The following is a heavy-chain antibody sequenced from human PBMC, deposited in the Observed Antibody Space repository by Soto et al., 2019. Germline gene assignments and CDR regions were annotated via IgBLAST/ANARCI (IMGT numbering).Heavy chain of an antibody. CDR2: IYWDDDK. CDR3: AHRRHDYGDYRSAYFDY. J-gene: IGHJ4*02. D-gene: IGHD4-17*01. V-gene: IGHV2-5*02. CDR1: GFSLSTSGVG. Sequence: QITLKESGPTLMKPTQTLTLTCTFSGFSLSTSGVGVGWIRQPPGKALEWLALIYWDDDKRYSPSLKSRLTIPQDTSKNQVVLTMTTLDPVDTATYYCAHRRHDYGDYRSAYFDYWGQGTLVTVSS.